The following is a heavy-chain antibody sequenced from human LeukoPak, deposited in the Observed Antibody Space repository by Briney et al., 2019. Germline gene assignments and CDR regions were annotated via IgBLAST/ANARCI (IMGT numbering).Heavy chain of an antibody. CDR3: TRERDINAFII. J-gene: IGHJ3*02. V-gene: IGHV1-2*02. CDR1: GYTFTSYY. Sequence: ASVKVSCKASGYTFTSYYMHWVRQAPGQGLDWMGWIDPNNGDTYYAQNFQGRVTMTRDTSISTASMELSRLSSDDTAVYYCTRERDINAFIIWGQGTMVTVSS. CDR2: IDPNNGDT.